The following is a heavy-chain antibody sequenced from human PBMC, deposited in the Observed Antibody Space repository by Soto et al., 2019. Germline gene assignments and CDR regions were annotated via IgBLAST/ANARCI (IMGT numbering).Heavy chain of an antibody. D-gene: IGHD1-1*01. CDR1: GYGFTTYG. CDR3: ARGRYGDS. CDR2: ISAHNGNT. Sequence: QVHLVQSGAEVKKPGASVKVSCKGSGYGFTTYGITWVRQAPGQGLEWMAWISAHNGNTNYAQNLQGRVTVTRDTSTSKAYMELRSLRSDDTAVYYCARGRYGDSWGQGAMVTDSS. V-gene: IGHV1-18*01. J-gene: IGHJ4*02.